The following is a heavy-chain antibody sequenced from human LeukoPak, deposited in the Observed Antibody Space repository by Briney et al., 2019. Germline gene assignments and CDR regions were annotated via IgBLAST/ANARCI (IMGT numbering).Heavy chain of an antibody. CDR3: TSDPPSLGYCSSTSCYPAEW. Sequence: PGGSLRLSCAASGFTFSSYWMHWVRQAPGKGLVWVSRINSDGSSTTYADFVKGRFTISRDNARNTLYLQMNSLWAEDTAVYYCTSDPPSLGYCSSTSCYPAEWWGQGTLVSVSS. V-gene: IGHV3-74*01. CDR1: GFTFSSYW. CDR2: INSDGSST. J-gene: IGHJ4*02. D-gene: IGHD2-2*01.